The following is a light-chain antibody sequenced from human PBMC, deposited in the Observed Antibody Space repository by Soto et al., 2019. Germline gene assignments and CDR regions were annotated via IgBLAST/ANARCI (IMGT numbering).Light chain of an antibody. CDR1: QSVSSY. V-gene: IGKV3-11*01. J-gene: IGKJ2*01. CDR2: DAS. Sequence: EIVLTQSPATLSLSPGERATLSCRASQSVSSYLAWYQQKPGQAPRLLIYDASNRATGIPARFSGSGSGTDFTLIISILEPEDFAVYYCQQRSNWPFGQGTKLEIK. CDR3: QQRSNWP.